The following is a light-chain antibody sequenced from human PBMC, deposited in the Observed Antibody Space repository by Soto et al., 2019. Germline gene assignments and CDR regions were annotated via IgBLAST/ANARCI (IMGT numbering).Light chain of an antibody. V-gene: IGKV3-20*01. CDR1: QTISSW. J-gene: IGKJ1*01. Sequence: TQSPSTLSGSVGDRVTITCRASQTISSWLAWYQQKPGRAPRLLFYSASSRATGIPDRFSGSGSGTDFTLTISRLEPEDFAVYYCHHFGSLPETFGQGTNVE. CDR2: SAS. CDR3: HHFGSLPET.